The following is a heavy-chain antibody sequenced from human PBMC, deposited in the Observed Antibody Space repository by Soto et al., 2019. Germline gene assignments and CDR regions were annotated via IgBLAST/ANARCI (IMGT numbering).Heavy chain of an antibody. CDR3: ANSRHPVLRFLEWLLCGN. Sequence: EVQLLESGGGLVQPGGSLRLSCAASGFTFSSYAMSWVRQAPGKGLEWVSAISGSGGSTYYADSVKGRFTISRDNSKNTLYLQMNSLRAEDTAVYYGANSRHPVLRFLEWLLCGNWGQGTLVTFSS. CDR2: ISGSGGST. CDR1: GFTFSSYA. V-gene: IGHV3-23*01. D-gene: IGHD3-3*01. J-gene: IGHJ4*02.